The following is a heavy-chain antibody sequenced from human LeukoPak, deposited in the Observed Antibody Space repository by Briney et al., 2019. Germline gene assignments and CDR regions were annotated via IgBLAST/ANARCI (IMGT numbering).Heavy chain of an antibody. Sequence: GGSLRLSCAASGFTFSTYDMHWVRQTAAKGLEWVSAIGTTGDTYYSVSVKGRFTISRENAMNSLYLQMNSLGAGDTAVYYCARERQVAVLDALDFWGQGTMVTVSS. CDR1: GFTFSTYD. CDR2: IGTTGDT. CDR3: ARERQVAVLDALDF. J-gene: IGHJ3*01. V-gene: IGHV3-13*04. D-gene: IGHD2-15*01.